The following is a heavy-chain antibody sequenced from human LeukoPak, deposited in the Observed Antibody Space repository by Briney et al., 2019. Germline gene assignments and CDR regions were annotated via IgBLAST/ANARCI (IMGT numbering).Heavy chain of an antibody. CDR3: ARDGYSYGYSY. CDR1: GYSFTGYY. Sequence: ASVKVSCKASGYSFTGYYIHWVRQAPGQGLQWMGWINPNSGATNSAQMFQGRATMTRDTSINTAYMELSRLKSDDTAVYYCARDGYSYGYSYWGQGTLVTVSS. CDR2: INPNSGAT. D-gene: IGHD5-18*01. V-gene: IGHV1-2*02. J-gene: IGHJ4*02.